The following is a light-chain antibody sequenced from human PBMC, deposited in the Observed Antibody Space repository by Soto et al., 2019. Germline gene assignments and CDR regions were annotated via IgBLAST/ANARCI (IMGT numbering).Light chain of an antibody. Sequence: QSVLTQPPSASGTPGQTVTISCSGSSSNIACNPVNWYQHLPGTAPKVLVYYNNRRPPGVPDRLSCSKSGTSASLAISGLQSADDAAYFCGTWDTILNGFVFGTGTKVTVL. V-gene: IGLV1-44*01. J-gene: IGLJ1*01. CDR1: SSNIACNP. CDR2: YNN. CDR3: GTWDTILNGFV.